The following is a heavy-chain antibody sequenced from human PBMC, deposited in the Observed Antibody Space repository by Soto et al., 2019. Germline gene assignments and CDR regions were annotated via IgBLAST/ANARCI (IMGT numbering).Heavy chain of an antibody. V-gene: IGHV3-30-3*01. J-gene: IGHJ6*02. D-gene: IGHD1-1*01. Sequence: QVHLVESGEGVVQPGRSLRLSSVASGFTFDTYGIHWVRKAPGKGLQWVALISYEGSNTYYADSVRGRFTISRDNSKNTLYLQINALRPEDTGVYYCARVTPGNNLYYFSGLGVWGQGTSVTVSS. CDR2: ISYEGSNT. CDR1: GFTFDTYG. CDR3: ARVTPGNNLYYFSGLGV.